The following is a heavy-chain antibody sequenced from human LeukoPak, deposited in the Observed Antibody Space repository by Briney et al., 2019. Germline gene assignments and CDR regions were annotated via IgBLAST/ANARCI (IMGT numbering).Heavy chain of an antibody. D-gene: IGHD2-2*01. J-gene: IGHJ4*01. V-gene: IGHV4-4*02. CDR2: IYHSGST. CDR3: ARGYCSSTSCYANDY. CDR1: GGSISSSNW. Sequence: TSETLSLTCAVSGGSISSSNWWSWVRQPPGKGLEWIGEIYHSGSTNYNPSLKSRVTISVDTSKNQFSLKLSSVTAADTAVYYCARGYCSSTSCYANDYWGQGTLVTVSS.